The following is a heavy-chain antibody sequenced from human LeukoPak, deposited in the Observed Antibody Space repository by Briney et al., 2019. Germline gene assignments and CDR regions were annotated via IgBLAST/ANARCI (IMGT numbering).Heavy chain of an antibody. D-gene: IGHD2-2*01. CDR3: ARTVVANYYYYGMDV. J-gene: IGHJ6*02. Sequence: ETLSLTCTVSGGSISSYYWSWIRRPPGKGLEWIGYIYYSGSTNYNPSLKSRVTISVDTSKNQFSLKLSSVTAADTAVYYCARTVVANYYYYGMDVWGQGTTVTVSS. CDR1: GGSISSYY. V-gene: IGHV4-59*01. CDR2: IYYSGST.